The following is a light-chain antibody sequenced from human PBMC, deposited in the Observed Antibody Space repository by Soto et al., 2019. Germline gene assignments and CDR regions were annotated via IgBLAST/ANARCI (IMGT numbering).Light chain of an antibody. V-gene: IGKV3-20*01. J-gene: IGKJ1*01. Sequence: EIVLTQSPGTLSLSPGERATLSCRASQSVNSNYLAWYQQKPGQGPRLLLYGASSRATGIPDRFSGSGSGSVFTLTISILEPEDFAVYCCQQYDSSPRTVGQGTEVEIK. CDR1: QSVNSNY. CDR3: QQYDSSPRT. CDR2: GAS.